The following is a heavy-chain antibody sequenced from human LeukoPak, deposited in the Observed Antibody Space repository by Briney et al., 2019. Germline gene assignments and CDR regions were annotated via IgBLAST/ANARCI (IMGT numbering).Heavy chain of an antibody. CDR2: INSNGDST. V-gene: IGHV3-64*04. CDR1: GFTFSSHV. CDR3: ARGLLWFGELLSSDAFDI. J-gene: IGHJ3*02. Sequence: GGSLRLSCSASGFTFSSHVIYWVRQAPEKGLEYVSAINSNGDSTYYADSVKGRFTISRDNSKNTLYLQMNSLRAEDTAVYYCARGLLWFGELLSSDAFDIWGQGTMVTVSS. D-gene: IGHD3-10*01.